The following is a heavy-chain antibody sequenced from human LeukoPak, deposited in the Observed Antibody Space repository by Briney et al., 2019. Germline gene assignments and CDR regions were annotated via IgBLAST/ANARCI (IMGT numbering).Heavy chain of an antibody. CDR1: GFAFSSYE. CDR3: ARSTGQTATGLGDFDY. V-gene: IGHV3-48*03. CDR2: ISSSGSTI. J-gene: IGHJ4*02. D-gene: IGHD1-1*01. Sequence: PGGSLRLSCAASGFAFSSYEMNWVRQAPGKGLEWVSYISSSGSTIYYADSVKGRFTISRDNAKNSLYLQMSSLRAEDSAVYYCARSTGQTATGLGDFDYWGQGTLVTVSS.